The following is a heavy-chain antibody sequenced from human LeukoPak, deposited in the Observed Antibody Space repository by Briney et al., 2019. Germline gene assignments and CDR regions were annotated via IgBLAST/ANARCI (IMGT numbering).Heavy chain of an antibody. D-gene: IGHD1-26*01. V-gene: IGHV3-23*01. CDR1: GFTFSGYG. CDR3: ASGGIYYGAAFDF. CDR2: ISGSGGST. J-gene: IGHJ4*02. Sequence: GGSLRLSCAASGFTFSGYGMSWVRQAPGKGLKWVSAISGSGGSTYYADSVKGRITISRDNSKNTLYLQMNSLRAEDTAVYYCASGGIYYGAAFDFWGQGTLVTVSS.